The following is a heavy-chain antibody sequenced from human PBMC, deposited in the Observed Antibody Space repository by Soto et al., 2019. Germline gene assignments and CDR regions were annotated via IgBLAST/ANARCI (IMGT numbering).Heavy chain of an antibody. V-gene: IGHV1-69*08. CDR1: GGPFNNDI. CDR3: ARDSPIGSTFSGYDAIDY. CDR2: IIPLLSTS. Sequence: QVHLVQSGAEVKKPGSSVKVSCKASGGPFNNDIITWVRQAPGQGLEWMGRIIPLLSTSTYAQKFQGRLTITADRSSGTAYMEPNSLRSEDTAVYYCARDSPIGSTFSGYDAIDYWGQGTLITLSS. J-gene: IGHJ4*02. D-gene: IGHD5-12*01.